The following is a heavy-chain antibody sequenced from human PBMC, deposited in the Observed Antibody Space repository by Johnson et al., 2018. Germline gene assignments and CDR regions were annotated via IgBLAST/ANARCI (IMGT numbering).Heavy chain of an antibody. CDR1: GFTFDDYA. D-gene: IGHD5-18*01. J-gene: IGHJ6*02. Sequence: VQLVQSGGGLVQPGRSXRLSCAASGFTFDDYAMHWVRQAPGKGLEWVSGISWNSGSIGYADSVKGRFTISRDNAKNSLYLQMNSLRAEDTALYYCARARSWGIQLYYYYYGMDVWGQGTTVTVSS. V-gene: IGHV3-9*01. CDR2: ISWNSGSI. CDR3: ARARSWGIQLYYYYYGMDV.